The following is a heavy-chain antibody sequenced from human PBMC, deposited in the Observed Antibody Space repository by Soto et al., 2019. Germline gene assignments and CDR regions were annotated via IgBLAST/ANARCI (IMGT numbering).Heavy chain of an antibody. V-gene: IGHV3-72*01. CDR2: SRNRGNSYTT. Sequence: EVQLVESGGGLVQPGGSLRLSCAASGFTFSDHYMDWVRQAPGKGLEWVGRSRNRGNSYTTQYAASVKGRFTISRDDSKNSLYLQMNSLRTEDTAVDYCARVESRDRNPWGQGTLVTGSS. CDR1: GFTFSDHY. D-gene: IGHD3-3*01. J-gene: IGHJ5*02. CDR3: ARVESRDRNP.